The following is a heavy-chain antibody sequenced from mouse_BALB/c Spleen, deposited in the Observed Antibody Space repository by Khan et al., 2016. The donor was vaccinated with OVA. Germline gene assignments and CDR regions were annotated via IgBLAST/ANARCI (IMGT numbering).Heavy chain of an antibody. CDR1: GFSFSSYS. J-gene: IGHJ3*01. V-gene: IGHV5-6*01. Sequence: EVELVESGGDLVRPGGSLKLSCAASGFSFSSYSMSWVRQTPDKRLEWVATISSGGDYTYYPDSVTGRFTISRDNAKNTLYLHMSSLKSEDTAIYYCASHLTGSFAYWGQGTLVTVSA. D-gene: IGHD4-1*01. CDR3: ASHLTGSFAY. CDR2: ISSGGDYT.